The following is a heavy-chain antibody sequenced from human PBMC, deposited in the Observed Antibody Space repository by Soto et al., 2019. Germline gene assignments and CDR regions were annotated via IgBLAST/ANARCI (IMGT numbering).Heavy chain of an antibody. Sequence: GGSLRLSCAASGFTFSSYSMNWVRQAPGKGLEWVSYISSSSSTIYYADSVKGRFTISRDNAKNSLYLQMNSLRAEDTAVYYCARGPGYCSSTSCYETYYYYYMDVWGKGTTVTVSS. D-gene: IGHD2-2*01. CDR2: ISSSSSTI. J-gene: IGHJ6*03. CDR1: GFTFSSYS. CDR3: ARGPGYCSSTSCYETYYYYYMDV. V-gene: IGHV3-48*01.